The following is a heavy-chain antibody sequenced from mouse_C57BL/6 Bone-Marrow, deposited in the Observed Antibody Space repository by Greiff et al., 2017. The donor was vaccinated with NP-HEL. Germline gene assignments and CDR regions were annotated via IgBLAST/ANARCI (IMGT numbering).Heavy chain of an antibody. CDR3: TTTVVPGDFDY. V-gene: IGHV5-9-1*02. J-gene: IGHJ2*01. CDR1: GFTFSSYA. Sequence: EVQLVESGEGLVKPGGSLKLSCAASGFTFSSYAMSWVRQTPEKRLEWVAYISSGGDYIYYADTVKSRFTISRDNARNTLYLQMSSLKSEDTAMYYCTTTVVPGDFDYWGQGTTLTVSS. CDR2: ISSGGDYI. D-gene: IGHD1-1*01.